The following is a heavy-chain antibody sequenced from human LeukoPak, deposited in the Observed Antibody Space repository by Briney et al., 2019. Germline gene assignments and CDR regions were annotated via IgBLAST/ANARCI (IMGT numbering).Heavy chain of an antibody. J-gene: IGHJ3*02. CDR1: GFTFSSYA. Sequence: GGSLRLSCAASGFTFSSYAMSWVRQAPGKGLEWVSAISGSGGSTYYADSVKGRFTISRDNSKNTLYLQMNSLRAEDTAVYYCALPPFGVVINDAFDIWGQGTMVTVSS. D-gene: IGHD3-3*01. V-gene: IGHV3-23*01. CDR3: ALPPFGVVINDAFDI. CDR2: ISGSGGST.